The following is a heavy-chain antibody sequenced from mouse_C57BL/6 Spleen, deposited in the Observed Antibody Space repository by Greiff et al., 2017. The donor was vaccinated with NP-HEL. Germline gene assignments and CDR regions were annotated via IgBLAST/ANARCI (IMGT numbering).Heavy chain of an antibody. CDR2: ISYDGSN. J-gene: IGHJ2*01. CDR1: GYSITSGYY. D-gene: IGHD3-2*02. Sequence: EVKLQESGPGLVKPSQSLSLTCSVTGYSITSGYYWNWIRQFPGNKLEWMGYISYDGSNNYNPSLKNRISITRDTSKNQFFLKLNSVTTEDTATYYCARAQLRLLLDYWGQGTTLTVSS. CDR3: ARAQLRLLLDY. V-gene: IGHV3-6*01.